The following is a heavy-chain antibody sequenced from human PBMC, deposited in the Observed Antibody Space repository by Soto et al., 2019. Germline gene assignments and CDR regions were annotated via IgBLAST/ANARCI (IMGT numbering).Heavy chain of an antibody. D-gene: IGHD1-1*01. V-gene: IGHV3-53*01. CDR3: ARVHHWGRNDGVDY. CDR1: GFTVSSNY. CDR2: IYSGGST. Sequence: GGSLRLSCAASGFTVSSNYMSWVRQAPGKGLEWVSVIYSGGSTYYADSVKGRFTISRDNSKNTLYLQMNSLRAEDTAVYYCARVHHWGRNDGVDYWGQGTLVTVS. J-gene: IGHJ4*02.